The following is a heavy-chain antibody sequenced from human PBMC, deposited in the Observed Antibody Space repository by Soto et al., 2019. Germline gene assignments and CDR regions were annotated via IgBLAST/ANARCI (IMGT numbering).Heavy chain of an antibody. CDR2: MNPNSGNT. CDR1: GYTFSSYD. V-gene: IGHV1-8*01. J-gene: IGHJ4*02. Sequence: QVQLVQSGAEVKKPGASVKVSCKTSGYTFSSYDINWMRQATGQGLEWMGWMNPNSGNTGYAQKFQGRVTMTRNTSIRTAYMELSSLRSDDTAVYYCARSPSWETTVTPYYFDYWGQGTLVTVSS. D-gene: IGHD4-4*01. CDR3: ARSPSWETTVTPYYFDY.